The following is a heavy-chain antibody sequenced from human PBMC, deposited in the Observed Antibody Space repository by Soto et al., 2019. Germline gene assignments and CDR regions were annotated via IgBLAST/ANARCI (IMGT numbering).Heavy chain of an antibody. D-gene: IGHD6-6*01. CDR3: ARIYGGVAARRRYYYYGMDV. CDR1: GFSLSTSGMC. Sequence: SGPTLVNPTQTLTLTCTFSGFSLSTSGMCVSWIRQPPGKALEWLALIDWDDDKYYSTSLKTRLTTSKDTSKNQVVLTMTNMDPVDTATYYCARIYGGVAARRRYYYYGMDVWGQGTTVTVS. CDR2: IDWDDDK. V-gene: IGHV2-70*01. J-gene: IGHJ6*02.